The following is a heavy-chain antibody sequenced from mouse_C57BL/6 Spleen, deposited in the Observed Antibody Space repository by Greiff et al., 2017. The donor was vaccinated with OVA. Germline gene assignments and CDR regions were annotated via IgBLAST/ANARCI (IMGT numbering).Heavy chain of an antibody. CDR2: IRSKSNNYAT. CDR3: VRGGYVGYFDV. V-gene: IGHV10-1*01. Sequence: EVKLMESGGGLVQPKGSLKLSCAASGFSFNTYAMNWVRQAPGKGLEWVARIRSKSNNYATYYADSVKDRFTISRDDSESMLYLQMNNLKTEDTAMYYCVRGGYVGYFDVWGTGTTVTVSS. CDR1: GFSFNTYA. D-gene: IGHD3-1*01. J-gene: IGHJ1*03.